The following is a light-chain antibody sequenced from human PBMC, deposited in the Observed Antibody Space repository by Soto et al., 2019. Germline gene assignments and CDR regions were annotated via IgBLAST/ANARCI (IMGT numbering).Light chain of an antibody. V-gene: IGKV1-39*01. CDR1: QSISSW. CDR3: QQSYNSPQT. J-gene: IGKJ1*01. CDR2: AAS. Sequence: DIQMTQSPSTLSASVGDRVTITCRASQSISSWLAWYQQKPGKPPRLLIYAASSLQSGVPSRFSGSGSGTDFTLTVTSLQPEDFATYSCQQSYNSPQTFGQGTKVDIK.